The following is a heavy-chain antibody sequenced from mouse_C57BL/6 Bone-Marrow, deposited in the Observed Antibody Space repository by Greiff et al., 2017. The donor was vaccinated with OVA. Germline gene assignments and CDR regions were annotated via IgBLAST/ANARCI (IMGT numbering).Heavy chain of an antibody. D-gene: IGHD2-5*01. V-gene: IGHV1-15*01. CDR1: GYTFTDYE. CDR2: IDPETGGN. CDR3: TRGYSNYYAMDY. J-gene: IGHJ4*01. Sequence: QVQLQQSGAELVRPGASVTLSCKASGYTFTDYEMHWVKQTPVHGLEWIGAIDPETGGNAYTPTFKGTAILNANKPSSTSYMELRSLTSEDSAVYYCTRGYSNYYAMDYWGQGTSVTVSS.